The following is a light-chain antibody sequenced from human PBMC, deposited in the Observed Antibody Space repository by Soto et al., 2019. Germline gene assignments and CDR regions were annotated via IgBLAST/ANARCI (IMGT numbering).Light chain of an antibody. CDR1: QNLVSSDGSTC. V-gene: IGKV2-30*01. CDR2: KAS. Sequence: DVVVTQSPLSLPVTPGQPASISCRSSQNLVSSDGSTCLHWFQQRPGQSPRRLISKASNRESGVPDRFSGSGSGTDFTLKISRVEAEDVGIYYCMQYIQWPHIFGQGTKLEIK. CDR3: MQYIQWPHI. J-gene: IGKJ2*01.